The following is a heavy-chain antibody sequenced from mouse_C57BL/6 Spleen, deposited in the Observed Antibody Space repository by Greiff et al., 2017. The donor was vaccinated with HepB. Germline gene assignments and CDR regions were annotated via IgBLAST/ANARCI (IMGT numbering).Heavy chain of an antibody. CDR3: ARWDYGSSYGDY. J-gene: IGHJ2*01. D-gene: IGHD1-1*01. CDR2: INPSSGYT. V-gene: IGHV1-7*01. CDR1: GYTFTSYW. Sequence: VKLMESGAELAKPGASVKLSCKASGYTFTSYWMHWVKQRPGQGLEWVGYINPSSGYTKYNQKFKDKATLTAEKSSSTAYMQLSSLTYEDAAVDYCARWDYGSSYGDYWGQGTTLTVSS.